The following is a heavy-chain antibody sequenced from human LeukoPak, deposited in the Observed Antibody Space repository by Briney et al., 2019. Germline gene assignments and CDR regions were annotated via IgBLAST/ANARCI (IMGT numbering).Heavy chain of an antibody. J-gene: IGHJ4*02. Sequence: ASVTVSCKATGYTFTSYYIHCFRQATGQRPGWMGIINASGCNTSCAQKYQARVTMTRNTSETSVYMELSSLRSEDTAVYYCARDGIAVAGHRGFDYWGQGTLVTVSS. CDR1: GYTFTSYY. CDR3: ARDGIAVAGHRGFDY. D-gene: IGHD6-19*01. V-gene: IGHV1-46*01. CDR2: INASGCNT.